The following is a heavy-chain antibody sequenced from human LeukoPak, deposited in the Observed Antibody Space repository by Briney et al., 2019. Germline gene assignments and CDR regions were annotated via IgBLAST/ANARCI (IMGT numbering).Heavy chain of an antibody. D-gene: IGHD5-18*01. CDR3: ARARGYSYGLDS. CDR2: MNPNSGNT. J-gene: IGHJ4*02. Sequence: VASVKVSCKASGYTFTSYDINWVRQATGQGLEWMGWMNPNSGNTGYAQKFQGRVTMTRNTSISTAYMELSSLRSEDTAVYYCARARGYSYGLDSWGQGTLVTVSS. V-gene: IGHV1-8*01. CDR1: GYTFTSYD.